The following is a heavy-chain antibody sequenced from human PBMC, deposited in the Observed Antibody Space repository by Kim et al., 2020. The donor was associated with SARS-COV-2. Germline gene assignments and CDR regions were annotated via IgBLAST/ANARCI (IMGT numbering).Heavy chain of an antibody. D-gene: IGHD6-13*01. CDR1: GGSISSSSYY. V-gene: IGHV4-39*01. CDR3: ARQGALYSSSLGGFFDY. J-gene: IGHJ4*02. CDR2: IYYSGST. Sequence: SETLSLTCTVSGGSISSSSYYWGWIRQPPGKGLEWIGSIYYSGSTYYNPSLKSRVTISVDTSKNQFSLKLSSVTAADTAVYYCARQGALYSSSLGGFFDYWGQGTLVTVSS.